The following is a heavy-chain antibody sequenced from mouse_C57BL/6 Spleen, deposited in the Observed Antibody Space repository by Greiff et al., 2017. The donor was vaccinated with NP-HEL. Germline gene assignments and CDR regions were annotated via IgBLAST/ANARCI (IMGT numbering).Heavy chain of an antibody. Sequence: EVHLVESGGGLVKPGGSLKLSCAASGFTFSDYGMHWVRQAPEKGLEWVAYISSGSSTIYYADTVKGRFTISRDNAKNTLFLQMTSLRSEDTAMYYCARPPDSSGAFAYWGQGTLVTVSA. D-gene: IGHD3-2*02. J-gene: IGHJ3*01. V-gene: IGHV5-17*01. CDR1: GFTFSDYG. CDR3: ARPPDSSGAFAY. CDR2: ISSGSSTI.